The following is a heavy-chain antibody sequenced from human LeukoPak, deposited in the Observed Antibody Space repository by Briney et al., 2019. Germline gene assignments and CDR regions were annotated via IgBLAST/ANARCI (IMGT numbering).Heavy chain of an antibody. CDR1: GFTFSSYG. CDR3: ARARITETRYYYYGMDV. Sequence: GGSLRLSCAASGFTFSSYGMHWVRQAPGKGLEWVSYISSSGSTIYYADSVKGRFTISRDNAKNSLYLQMNSLRAEDTAVYYCARARITETRYYYYGMDVWGQGTTVTVSS. D-gene: IGHD3-10*01. V-gene: IGHV3-48*04. CDR2: ISSSGSTI. J-gene: IGHJ6*02.